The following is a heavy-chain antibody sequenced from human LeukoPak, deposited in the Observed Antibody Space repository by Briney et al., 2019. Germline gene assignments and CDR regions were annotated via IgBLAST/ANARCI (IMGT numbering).Heavy chain of an antibody. J-gene: IGHJ6*03. CDR1: GGTFSSYA. V-gene: IGHV1-69*13. CDR3: AGSSGGSRRQNYYYYMDV. D-gene: IGHD2-15*01. Sequence: VASVKVSCKASGGTFSSYAISWVRQAPGQGLEWMGGIIPIVGTANYAQKFQGRVTITADESTSTAYMELSSLRSEDTAVYYCAGSSGGSRRQNYYYYMDVWGKGTTVTISS. CDR2: IIPIVGTA.